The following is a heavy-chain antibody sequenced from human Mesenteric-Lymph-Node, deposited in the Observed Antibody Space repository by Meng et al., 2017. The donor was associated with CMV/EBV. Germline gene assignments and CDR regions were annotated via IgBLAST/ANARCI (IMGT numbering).Heavy chain of an antibody. J-gene: IGHJ4*02. CDR1: GGSISSYY. CDR2: IYYSGST. Sequence: GSLRLSCTVSGGSISSYYWSWIRQPPGKGLEWIGYIYYSGSTNYNPSLKSRVTISVDTSKNQFSLKLSSVTAADTAVYYCAFDYDNSAYYYVSSYFDYWGQGTLVTVSS. D-gene: IGHD3-22*01. V-gene: IGHV4-59*08. CDR3: AFDYDNSAYYYVSSYFDY.